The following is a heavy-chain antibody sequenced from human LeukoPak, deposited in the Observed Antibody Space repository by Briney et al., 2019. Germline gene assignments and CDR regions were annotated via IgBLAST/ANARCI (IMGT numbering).Heavy chain of an antibody. Sequence: EPGGSLRLSCAASGFTFSSYAMSWVRQAPGKGLEWVSAISGSGGSTYYADSVKGRFTISRDNSKNTLYLQMNSLRAEDTAVYYCAREMGQLDAFDIWGQGTMVTVSS. CDR3: AREMGQLDAFDI. J-gene: IGHJ3*02. CDR1: GFTFSSYA. V-gene: IGHV3-23*01. CDR2: ISGSGGST. D-gene: IGHD6-6*01.